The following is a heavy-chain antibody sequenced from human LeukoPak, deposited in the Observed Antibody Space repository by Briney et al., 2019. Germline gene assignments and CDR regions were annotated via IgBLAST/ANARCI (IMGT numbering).Heavy chain of an antibody. CDR1: GFTFSSYG. V-gene: IGHV3-30*12. Sequence: GTSLKLSCATSGFTFSSYGMHWVHQAPGKGLEWVAAIQFDGTKTYYADSVKGRSTISRDDSKNTVYLQMNSLRAEDTAVYYCSRDLSYGSLDSWGQGTLLTVSS. D-gene: IGHD5-18*01. J-gene: IGHJ4*02. CDR3: SRDLSYGSLDS. CDR2: IQFDGTKT.